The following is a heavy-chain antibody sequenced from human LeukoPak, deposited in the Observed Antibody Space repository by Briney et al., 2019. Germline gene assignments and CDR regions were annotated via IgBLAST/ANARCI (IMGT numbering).Heavy chain of an antibody. Sequence: GGSLRLSCAASGFTFSSYSMNWVRQAPGKGLEWVSSISSSSSYIYYADSVKGRFTISRDNAKNSLYLQMNSLRAEDTAVYYCARDERWRGIVVVIDYWGQGTLVTVSS. CDR1: GFTFSSYS. J-gene: IGHJ4*02. CDR2: ISSSSSYI. D-gene: IGHD3-22*01. CDR3: ARDERWRGIVVVIDY. V-gene: IGHV3-21*01.